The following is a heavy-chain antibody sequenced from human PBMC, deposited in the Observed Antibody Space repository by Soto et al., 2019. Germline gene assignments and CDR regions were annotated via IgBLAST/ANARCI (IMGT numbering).Heavy chain of an antibody. CDR3: AREGSPSLH. D-gene: IGHD2-2*01. Sequence: VQLVQSGAEVKKPGASVKVSCKASGYTFTSYGISWVRQPPGQGLEWMGWISAYNGNTNYAQKLQGRVTRTTDTSTSTADMELSSLAPDYTAAYYCAREGSPSLHWGPGTLVNVCS. V-gene: IGHV1-18*01. CDR1: GYTFTSYG. CDR2: ISAYNGNT. J-gene: IGHJ1*01.